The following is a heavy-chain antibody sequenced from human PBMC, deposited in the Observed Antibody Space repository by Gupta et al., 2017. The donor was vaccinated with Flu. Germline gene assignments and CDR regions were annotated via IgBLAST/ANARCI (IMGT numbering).Heavy chain of an antibody. CDR1: GFDSRFNFKKYA. D-gene: IGHD5-12*01. J-gene: IGHJ5*02. V-gene: IGHV3-23*01. CDR3: AKMPSGDEYVGANWFGP. Sequence: EVQLLQSGGGSVQPGGSLRLSCAASGFDSRFNFKKYAMTWVRQAAGKGLEWVSGLSGDGAKAYYAGSVRGRFIISRDNFRNTVYLQMDSLTAEDTALYFCAKMPSGDEYVGANWFGPWGQGTLVSV. CDR2: LSGDGAKA.